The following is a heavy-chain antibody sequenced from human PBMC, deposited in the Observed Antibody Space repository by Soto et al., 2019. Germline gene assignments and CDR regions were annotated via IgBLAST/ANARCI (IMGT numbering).Heavy chain of an antibody. CDR2: ISYDGSNK. J-gene: IGHJ6*02. D-gene: IGHD6-13*01. CDR1: GFTFSSYA. Sequence: GGSLRLSCAASGFTFSSYAMHWVRQAPGKGLEWVAVISYDGSNKYYADPVKGRFTISRDNSKNTLYLQMNSLRAEDTAVYYCARGSIAAAGTSYYYYGMDVRGQGTTVTVSS. V-gene: IGHV3-30-3*01. CDR3: ARGSIAAAGTSYYYYGMDV.